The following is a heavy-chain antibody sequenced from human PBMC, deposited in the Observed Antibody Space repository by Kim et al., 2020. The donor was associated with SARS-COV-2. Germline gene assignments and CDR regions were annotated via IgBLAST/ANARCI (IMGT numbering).Heavy chain of an antibody. V-gene: IGHV3-15*01. Sequence: TDYDASVKGRLTISRDDSKNTLYLQMNSRTTEDTAVYYCTTDGVVVTGYWGQGTLVTVSS. CDR2: T. D-gene: IGHD2-15*01. J-gene: IGHJ4*02. CDR3: TTDGVVVTGY.